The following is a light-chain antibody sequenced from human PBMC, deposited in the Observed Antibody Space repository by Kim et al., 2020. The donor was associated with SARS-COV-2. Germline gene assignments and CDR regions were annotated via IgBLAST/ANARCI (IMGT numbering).Light chain of an antibody. Sequence: QTVVTQEPSLTVSLGGTVTLTCASSTGPVTTDFYPNWFQQKPGQPPRPLIFRTNDGHSWTPGRFSGSLLGGKATLTLSRVQPEDEADYFCQLFFGGVHVFGPGTKVTVL. J-gene: IGLJ1*01. CDR2: RTN. CDR1: TGPVTTDFY. V-gene: IGLV7-43*01. CDR3: QLFFGGVHV.